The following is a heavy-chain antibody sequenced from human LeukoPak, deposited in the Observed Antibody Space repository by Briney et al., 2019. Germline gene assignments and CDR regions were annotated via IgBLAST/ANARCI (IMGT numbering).Heavy chain of an antibody. J-gene: IGHJ4*02. D-gene: IGHD4-17*01. V-gene: IGHV4-39*07. Sequence: PSETLFLTCTVSGGSIRSSYYYWGWIRQPPGKGLEWIGSIYDSGSTYYNPSLKSRVTISVDTSKNQFSLKLGSVTAADTAVYYCARVDYGDFSSVFDYWGQGTLVTVSS. CDR2: IYDSGST. CDR3: ARVDYGDFSSVFDY. CDR1: GGSIRSSYYY.